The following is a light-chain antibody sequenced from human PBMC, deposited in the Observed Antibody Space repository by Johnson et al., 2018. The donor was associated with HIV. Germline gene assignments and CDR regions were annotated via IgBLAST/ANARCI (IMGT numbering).Light chain of an antibody. CDR3: GTWDNSLTAYV. J-gene: IGLJ1*01. Sequence: QSVLTQPPSVSAAPGQKVTISCSGNTSKIENNYVSWYQQFPERAPKLLIYDNTKRPSGIPDRFSGSKSDASATLAITGLPTGDEADYYCGTWDNSLTAYVFGTGTKVTV. CDR1: TSKIENNY. V-gene: IGLV1-51*01. CDR2: DNT.